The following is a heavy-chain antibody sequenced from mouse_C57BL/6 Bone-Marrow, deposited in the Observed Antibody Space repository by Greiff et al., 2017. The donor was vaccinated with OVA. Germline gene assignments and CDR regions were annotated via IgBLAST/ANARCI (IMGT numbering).Heavy chain of an antibody. Sequence: VQLQQPGAELVRPGSSVKLSCKASGYTFTSYWMHWVKQRPIQGLEWIGNIDPSDSETHYNQKFKDKATLTVDKSSSTAYMQLSSLTSEDSAVYYCARRGDYDRGVFDYWGQGTTLTVSS. J-gene: IGHJ2*01. CDR3: ARRGDYDRGVFDY. D-gene: IGHD2-4*01. CDR1: GYTFTSYW. V-gene: IGHV1-52*01. CDR2: IDPSDSET.